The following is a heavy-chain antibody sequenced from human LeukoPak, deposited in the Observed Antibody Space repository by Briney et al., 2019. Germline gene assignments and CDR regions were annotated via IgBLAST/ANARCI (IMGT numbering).Heavy chain of an antibody. V-gene: IGHV1-69*13. D-gene: IGHD3-16*01. CDR2: IIPIFGTA. Sequence: GASVKVSCTASGGTFSSYAISWVRQAPGQGLEWIGGIIPIFGTANYAQKFQGRVTITADESTSTAYMELSSLRSEDTAVYYCARALSSLGANWFDPWGQGTLVTVSS. CDR1: GGTFSSYA. J-gene: IGHJ5*02. CDR3: ARALSSLGANWFDP.